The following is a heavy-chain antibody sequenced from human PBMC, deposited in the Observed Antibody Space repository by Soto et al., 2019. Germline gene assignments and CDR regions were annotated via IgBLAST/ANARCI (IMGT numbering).Heavy chain of an antibody. Sequence: QVQLQESGPGLVKPSETLSLTCTVSGGSISSYYWSWIRQPPGKGLEWIGRIYTSGSTNYNPSLKSRVTMSVDTSKHSFSLKLSSVNAEDSAVYYCARETLQYCSSTSCPAHSHVALAYYYYYGMDVWGQGTTFTVSS. CDR3: ARETLQYCSSTSCPAHSHVALAYYYYYGMDV. D-gene: IGHD2-2*01. J-gene: IGHJ6*02. V-gene: IGHV4-4*07. CDR1: GGSISSYY. CDR2: IYTSGST.